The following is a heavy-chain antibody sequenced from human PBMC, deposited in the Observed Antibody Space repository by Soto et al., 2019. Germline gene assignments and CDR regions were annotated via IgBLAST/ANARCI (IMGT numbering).Heavy chain of an antibody. D-gene: IGHD6-19*01. CDR1: GGSIRSGGYY. J-gene: IGHJ5*02. CDR2: IFYSGST. CDR3: ARVDAVAGITHDS. Sequence: SETLSLTCTVSGGSIRSGGYYWSWIRQHPGKGLEWIGYIFYSGSTYYNPSLRSRVTISVDTSRNQFSLKLNSVTAADTAVYFCARVDAVAGITHDSWGQGTLVTVPQ. V-gene: IGHV4-31*03.